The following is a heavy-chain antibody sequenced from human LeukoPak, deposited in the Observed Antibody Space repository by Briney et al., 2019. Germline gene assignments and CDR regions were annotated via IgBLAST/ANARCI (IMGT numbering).Heavy chain of an antibody. CDR1: GYTFTSYD. V-gene: IGHV1-8*01. CDR2: MNPNSGNT. J-gene: IGHJ6*03. CDR3: ARAGDDEESYYYMDV. Sequence: ASVKVSCKASGYTFTSYDINWVRQATGQGLEWMGWMNPNSGNTGYAQKFQGRVTMTRDTSTTTVYMELSSLISEDTAVYYCARAGDDEESYYYMDVWGRGTKVTVSS. D-gene: IGHD3-16*01.